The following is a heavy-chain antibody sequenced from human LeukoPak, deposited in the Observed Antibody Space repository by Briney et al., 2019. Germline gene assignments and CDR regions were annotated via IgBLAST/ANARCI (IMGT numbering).Heavy chain of an antibody. CDR3: ARRAGAYSHPYDY. D-gene: IGHD4/OR15-4a*01. CDR2: INWNGGST. V-gene: IGHV3-20*04. J-gene: IGHJ4*02. CDR1: GFTFSSYW. Sequence: PGGSLRLSCAASGFTFSSYWMSWVRQAPGKGLEWVSGINWNGGSTGYADSVKGRFTISRDNAKNSLYLQMNSLRAEDTAVYYCARRAGAYSHPYDYWGQGTLVTVSS.